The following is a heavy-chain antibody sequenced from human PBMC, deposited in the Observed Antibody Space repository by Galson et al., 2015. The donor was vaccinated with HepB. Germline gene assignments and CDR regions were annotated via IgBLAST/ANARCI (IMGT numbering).Heavy chain of an antibody. Sequence: LTCTVSGGSISSINWWNWVRQPPGKGLEWIGEISHSGNTNYHPSLRGRVTVSMDKSKNQFSLNLSYVTAADTAVYYCARVETGYSFNYWGQGTLVTVSS. CDR1: GGSISSINW. V-gene: IGHV4-4*02. J-gene: IGHJ4*02. CDR2: ISHSGNT. D-gene: IGHD5-18*01. CDR3: ARVETGYSFNY.